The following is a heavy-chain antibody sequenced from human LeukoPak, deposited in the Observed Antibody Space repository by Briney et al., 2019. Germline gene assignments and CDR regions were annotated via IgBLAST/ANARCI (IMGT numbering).Heavy chain of an antibody. CDR3: LIQRIVLNVL. CDR2: IWYDGSKK. V-gene: IGHV3-33*08. D-gene: IGHD2/OR15-2a*01. J-gene: IGHJ4*02. Sequence: GGSLTHPRPCCRCIHSQYRLQEVGQAPGKGLEWVAVIWYDGSKKYYAGSVMGRFTVSRDNSENTLYLQMNSLRAEDTALYYCLIQRIVLNVLGGQGALVTVSS. CDR1: RCIHSQYR.